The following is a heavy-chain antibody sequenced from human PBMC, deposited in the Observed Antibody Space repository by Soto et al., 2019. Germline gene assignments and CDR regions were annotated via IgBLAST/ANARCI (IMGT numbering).Heavy chain of an antibody. Sequence: QVQLQESGPGLVKPSQTLSLTCTVSGGSISSGGYYWSWIRQHPGKGLEWIGYIYYSGSTYYNPSLKSRVTISVDTSKNQSSLKLSSVTAADTAVYYCARASRGYYDFWSGYWHFDYWGQGTLVTVSS. CDR3: ARASRGYYDFWSGYWHFDY. CDR2: IYYSGST. J-gene: IGHJ4*02. D-gene: IGHD3-3*01. CDR1: GGSISSGGYY. V-gene: IGHV4-31*03.